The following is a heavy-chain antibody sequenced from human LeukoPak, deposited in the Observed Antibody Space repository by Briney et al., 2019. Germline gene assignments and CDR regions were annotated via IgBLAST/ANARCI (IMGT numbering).Heavy chain of an antibody. V-gene: IGHV3-53*01. Sequence: TGGSLRLSGAASGFTVRSSYISWVRQAPGKWLEWVSVIYSGGSTYYADSVKGRFTISRDNYKNTLHLQMNSLRAEDTAVYYCARAREGCTNYAFDIWGQGTMVTVSS. D-gene: IGHD2-8*01. J-gene: IGHJ3*02. CDR3: ARAREGCTNYAFDI. CDR1: GFTVRSSY. CDR2: IYSGGST.